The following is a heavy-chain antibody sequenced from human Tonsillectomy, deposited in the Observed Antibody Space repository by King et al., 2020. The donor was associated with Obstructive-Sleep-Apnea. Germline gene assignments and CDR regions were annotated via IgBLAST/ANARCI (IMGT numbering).Heavy chain of an antibody. J-gene: IGHJ6*02. CDR1: GFTFNNYG. CDR3: AKDGETVNPRDYYYGMDV. V-gene: IGHV3-30*02. CDR2: LRYDANKI. D-gene: IGHD1-14*01. Sequence: VQLVESGGGVVQPGGSLRLSLAASGFTFNNYGIHWVRQAPGKGLEWVAFLRYDANKIYYTDSVKGRFTLSRDNSKNSLYLDMYSLGGEDAAVYYCAKDGETVNPRDYYYGMDVWGQGATVTVSS.